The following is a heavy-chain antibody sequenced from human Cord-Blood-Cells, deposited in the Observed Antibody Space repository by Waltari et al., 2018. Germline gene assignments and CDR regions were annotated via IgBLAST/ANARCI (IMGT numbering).Heavy chain of an antibody. Sequence: EVQLLESGGGLVQPGGSLRLSCAASGFTFSSYAMSWVRQAPGKGLECVSAISGSGGSTYYADSVKGRFTISRDNSKNTLYLQMNSLRAEDTAVYYCAKGGFEYYYYMDVWGKGTTVTVSS. CDR3: AKGGFEYYYYMDV. V-gene: IGHV3-23*01. CDR2: ISGSGGST. J-gene: IGHJ6*03. CDR1: GFTFSSYA. D-gene: IGHD3-10*01.